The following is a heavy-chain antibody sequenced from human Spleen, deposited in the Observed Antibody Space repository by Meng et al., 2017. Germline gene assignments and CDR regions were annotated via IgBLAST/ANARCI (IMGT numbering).Heavy chain of an antibody. CDR3: ARDRLQSVGATTLDY. CDR2: ISYDGSNK. V-gene: IGHV3-30*07. J-gene: IGHJ4*02. CDR1: GFTFSSYA. Sequence: GGSLRLSCAASGFTFSSYAMHWVRQAPGKGLEWVAVISYDGSNKYYADSVKGRFTISRDNSKNTLYLQMNSLRAEDTAVYYCARDRLQSVGATTLDYWGQGTLVTVSS. D-gene: IGHD1-26*01.